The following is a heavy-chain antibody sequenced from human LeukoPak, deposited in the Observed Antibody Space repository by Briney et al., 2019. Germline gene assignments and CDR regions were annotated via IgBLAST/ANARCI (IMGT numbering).Heavy chain of an antibody. CDR2: IYSGGTT. D-gene: IGHD3-10*01. CDR1: GFTVRSNY. CDR3: ARVQGSYGQSDV. J-gene: IGHJ6*02. Sequence: GGSLRLSCAASGFTVRSNYMSWVRQAPGRGLEWVSIIYSGGTTYYADSVKGRFTMSRDNSKNTLYLQMNGLRAEDTAVYYCARVQGSYGQSDVWGQGTTVTISS. V-gene: IGHV3-66*01.